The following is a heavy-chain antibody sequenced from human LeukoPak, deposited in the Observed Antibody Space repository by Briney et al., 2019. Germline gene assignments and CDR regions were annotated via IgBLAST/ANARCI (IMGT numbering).Heavy chain of an antibody. D-gene: IGHD3-3*01. J-gene: IGHJ4*02. CDR1: GFTFSSYA. V-gene: IGHV3-23*01. CDR3: AKDRIWSGYSKYYFDC. Sequence: GGSLRLSCAGSGFTFSSYAMNWVRQAPGKGLEWVSGISGSGGSTYYADSVRGRFTISRDNSKNTLYLQMNSPRAEDAAIYYCAKDRIWSGYSKYYFDCWGQGTLVTVSS. CDR2: ISGSGGST.